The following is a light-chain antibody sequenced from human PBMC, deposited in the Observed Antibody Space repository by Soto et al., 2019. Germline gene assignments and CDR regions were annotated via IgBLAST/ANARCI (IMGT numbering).Light chain of an antibody. CDR2: GNS. CDR3: QSYDSSPHVV. J-gene: IGLJ2*01. V-gene: IGLV1-40*01. Sequence: QAVVTQPPSVSGAPGQRVTISCTGSSSNIGAGYDVHWYQQLPGTAPKLLIYGNSNRPSGVPDRFSGSKSGTSASLAITGLQAEDEADYYCQSYDSSPHVVFDGGTKVTVL. CDR1: SSNIGAGYD.